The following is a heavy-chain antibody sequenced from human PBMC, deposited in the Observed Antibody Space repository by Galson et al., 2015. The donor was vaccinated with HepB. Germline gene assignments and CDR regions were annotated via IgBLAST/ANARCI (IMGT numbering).Heavy chain of an antibody. D-gene: IGHD3-3*01. CDR3: ARVYLGYYDFWSANGWFDP. V-gene: IGHV1-18*01. Sequence: SVKVSCKASGYTFTSYGISWVRQAPGQGLEWMGWISAYNGNTNYAQKLQGRVTMTTDTSTSTAFMELRSLRSDDTAVYYCARVYLGYYDFWSANGWFDPWGQGTLVTVSS. J-gene: IGHJ5*02. CDR1: GYTFTSYG. CDR2: ISAYNGNT.